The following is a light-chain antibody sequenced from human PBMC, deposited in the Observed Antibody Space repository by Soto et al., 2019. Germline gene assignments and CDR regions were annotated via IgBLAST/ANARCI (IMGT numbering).Light chain of an antibody. Sequence: EIVLTQSPGTLSLSPGERATLSCRASQSVSNNYLAWYQQKPGPAPRLLIYGASNRATGIPDRFSGSGSATDFTITISRLEHEDFAVYYCQQYGSSGTFGQGTKVEIK. CDR2: GAS. J-gene: IGKJ1*01. V-gene: IGKV3-20*01. CDR3: QQYGSSGT. CDR1: QSVSNNY.